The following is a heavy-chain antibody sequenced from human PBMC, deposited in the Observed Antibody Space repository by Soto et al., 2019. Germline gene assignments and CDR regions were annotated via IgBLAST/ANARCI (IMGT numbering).Heavy chain of an antibody. CDR3: AANPGYSNSWYILGDSFDI. CDR2: IVVGSGNT. CDR1: SFTLTISA. V-gene: IGHV1-58*01. D-gene: IGHD6-13*01. J-gene: IGHJ3*02. Sequence: GPSLKVSFTSSSFTLTISAVQWVRQARGQRLEWIGWIVVGSGNTNNAQKFQERVTITRDMSTSTAYMELSSLRSEDTAVYYCAANPGYSNSWYILGDSFDIWGQGTMVTVSS.